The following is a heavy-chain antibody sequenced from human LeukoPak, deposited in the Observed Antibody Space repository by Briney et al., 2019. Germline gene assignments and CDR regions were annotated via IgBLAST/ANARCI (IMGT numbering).Heavy chain of an antibody. Sequence: SQTLSLTCTVSGGSISSGGYYWSWIRQHPGKGLEWIGYIYYSGSTYYNPSLKSRVTISVDTSKNQFSLKLSSVTAADTAVYYCARGGTYYYGSGVDWGQGTLSPSPQ. V-gene: IGHV4-31*03. CDR1: GGSISSGGYY. D-gene: IGHD3-10*01. J-gene: IGHJ4*02. CDR2: IYYSGST. CDR3: ARGGTYYYGSGVD.